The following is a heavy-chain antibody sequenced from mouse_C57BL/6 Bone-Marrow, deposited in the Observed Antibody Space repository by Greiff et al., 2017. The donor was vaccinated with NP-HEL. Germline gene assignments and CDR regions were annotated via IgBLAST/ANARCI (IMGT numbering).Heavy chain of an antibody. Sequence: VNLVESGAELARPGASVKLSCKASGYTFTSYGISWVKQRTGQGLEWIGEIYPRSGNTYYNEKFKGKATLTADKSSSTAYMELRSLTSEDSAVYFCARWAQARAYWGQGTLVTVSA. CDR2: IYPRSGNT. J-gene: IGHJ3*01. D-gene: IGHD3-2*02. CDR3: ARWAQARAY. CDR1: GYTFTSYG. V-gene: IGHV1-81*01.